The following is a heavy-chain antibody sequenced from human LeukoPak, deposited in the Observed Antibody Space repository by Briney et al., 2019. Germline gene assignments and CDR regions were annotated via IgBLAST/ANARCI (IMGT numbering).Heavy chain of an antibody. CDR1: GFTFDDYA. V-gene: IGHV3-9*01. J-gene: IGHJ4*02. D-gene: IGHD3-10*01. Sequence: PGGSLTLSCAVSGFTFDDYAMHWVRQVPGKGLEWVSGINWNSDSIGYADSVKGRFTTYRDNAKNSLYLQMNSLRAEDTALYYCAKDSVPPGIIDYWGQGTLVTVSS. CDR3: AKDSVPPGIIDY. CDR2: INWNSDSI.